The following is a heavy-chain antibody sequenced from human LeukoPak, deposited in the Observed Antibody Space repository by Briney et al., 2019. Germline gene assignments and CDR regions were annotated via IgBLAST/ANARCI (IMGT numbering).Heavy chain of an antibody. V-gene: IGHV3-21*01. Sequence: PGGSLTLSCARSGLTFRGSAMHWVRQAPGKGLEGVSSISGSSSDIYYADSVKGRFTIFRDNSKKSLYLQTKSLRAQGPALYYCARRGYDDYTGFDYWGQGTLGTASS. CDR3: ARRGYDDYTGFDY. CDR1: GLTFRGSA. CDR2: ISGSSSDI. J-gene: IGHJ4*02. D-gene: IGHD5-12*01.